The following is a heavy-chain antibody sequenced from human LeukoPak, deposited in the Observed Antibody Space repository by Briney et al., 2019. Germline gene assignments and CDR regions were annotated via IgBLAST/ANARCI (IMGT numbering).Heavy chain of an antibody. D-gene: IGHD3-3*01. CDR2: IYNSGST. V-gene: IGHV4-59*01. J-gene: IGHJ4*02. CDR3: ARGGDFWSGSQNYFDY. Sequence: SETLSLTCTVSGGSISGYYWIWIRQPPGKGLEWIAYIYNSGSTNYNPSLKSRVTISLDTSRNQFSLRLSSVIAADTAVYYCARGGDFWSGSQNYFDYWGQGTLVTVSS. CDR1: GGSISGYY.